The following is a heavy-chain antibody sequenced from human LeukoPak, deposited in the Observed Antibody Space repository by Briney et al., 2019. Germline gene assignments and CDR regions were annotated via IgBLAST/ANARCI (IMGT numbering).Heavy chain of an antibody. CDR3: ARAPGGRGRFDY. Sequence: SETLSLTCAVSDDSFSSHYWTWIRQPPGKGLEWIGYISYIGSTNYNPSLKSRVTISVDTSKNQFSLKLSSVTAADTAVYYCARAPGGRGRFDYWGQGTLVTVSS. J-gene: IGHJ4*02. CDR2: ISYIGST. CDR1: DDSFSSHY. V-gene: IGHV4-59*11. D-gene: IGHD3-16*01.